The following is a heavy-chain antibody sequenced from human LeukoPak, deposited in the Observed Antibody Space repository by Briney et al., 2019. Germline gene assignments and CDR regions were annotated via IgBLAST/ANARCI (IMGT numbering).Heavy chain of an antibody. CDR3: ARGRQTYYYYMDV. CDR2: INPNSGAT. J-gene: IGHJ6*03. Sequence: ASVKVSCKASGYTLTDYYVHWVRQAPGQGLEWMAWINPNSGATIYAQNLQDRVTVTRDTSISTAYMELSSLRSDDTAVYYCARGRQTYYYYMDVWGKGTTVTVSS. CDR1: GYTLTDYY. V-gene: IGHV1-2*02.